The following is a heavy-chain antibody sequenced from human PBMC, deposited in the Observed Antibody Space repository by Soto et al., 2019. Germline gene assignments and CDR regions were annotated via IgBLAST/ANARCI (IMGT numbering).Heavy chain of an antibody. D-gene: IGHD2-2*01. V-gene: IGHV3-23*01. CDR2: ISGSGGST. J-gene: IGHJ3*02. CDR1: GFTFSSYA. CDR3: AKCVEYQLLRI. Sequence: SLRHSCAASGFTFSSYAMCWLRQAPGKGLEWVLAISGSGGSTYYADSVKGRFTISRDNSKNTLYLQMNSLRAEDTAVYYCAKCVEYQLLRIWGQGTMVTVSS.